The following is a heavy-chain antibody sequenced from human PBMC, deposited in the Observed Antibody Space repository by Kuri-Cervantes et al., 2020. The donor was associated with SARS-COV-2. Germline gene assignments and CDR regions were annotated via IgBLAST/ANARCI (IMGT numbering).Heavy chain of an antibody. CDR1: GGSFSGYY. J-gene: IGHJ6*03. Sequence: SETLSLTCAVYGGSFSGYYWSWIRQPPGKGLEWIGEINHSGSTNYNPSLKSRVTISVDTSENQFSLKLSSVTAADTAVYYCARVSSYYYYMDVWGKGTTVTVSS. CDR2: INHSGST. V-gene: IGHV4-34*01. CDR3: ARVSSYYYYMDV.